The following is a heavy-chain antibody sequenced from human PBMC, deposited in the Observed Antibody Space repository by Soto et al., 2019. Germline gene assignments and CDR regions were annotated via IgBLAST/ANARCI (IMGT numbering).Heavy chain of an antibody. Sequence: QVQLVESGGGVVQPGTSLRRSCAASGFTISTHGMHWVRQAPGKGLEWVANIWYDGSNRFYADSVKGRFTISKDNSKNTLYLQMSSLRAEDTAVYYCAAATTWNFHFHYWGQGTQVTVSS. CDR3: AAATTWNFHFHY. D-gene: IGHD1-7*01. V-gene: IGHV3-33*01. CDR2: IWYDGSNR. CDR1: GFTISTHG. J-gene: IGHJ4*02.